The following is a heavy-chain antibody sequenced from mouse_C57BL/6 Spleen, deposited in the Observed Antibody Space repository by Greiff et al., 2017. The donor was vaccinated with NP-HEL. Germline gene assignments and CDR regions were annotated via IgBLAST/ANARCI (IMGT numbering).Heavy chain of an antibody. CDR3: ARGLLYAMDY. CDR1: GFSLTSYG. Sequence: QVQLQQSGPGLVQPSQSLSITCTVSGFSLTSYGVHWVRQSPGKGLEWLGVIWSGGSTDYNAAFISRLSISKDNSKSQFFFKMNSLQADDTAIYYCARGLLYAMDYWGQGTSVTVSS. V-gene: IGHV2-2*01. CDR2: IWSGGST. D-gene: IGHD3-1*01. J-gene: IGHJ4*01.